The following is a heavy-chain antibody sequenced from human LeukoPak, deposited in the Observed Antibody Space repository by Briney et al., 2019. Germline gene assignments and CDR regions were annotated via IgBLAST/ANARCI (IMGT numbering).Heavy chain of an antibody. J-gene: IGHJ4*02. CDR1: GFTFSSYE. Sequence: PGGSLRLSCAASGFTFSSYEMNWVRQAPGKGLEWVSYINGGGGSIYYADSVKGRFTISRDNAKNSLYLQMNSLRDEDTAVYYCARATNYGSGLTRNFDYWGQGTLVTVSS. V-gene: IGHV3-48*03. CDR2: INGGGGSI. CDR3: ARATNYGSGLTRNFDY. D-gene: IGHD3-10*01.